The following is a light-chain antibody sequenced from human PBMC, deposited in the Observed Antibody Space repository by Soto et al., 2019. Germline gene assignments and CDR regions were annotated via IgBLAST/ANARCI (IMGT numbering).Light chain of an antibody. V-gene: IGKV1-33*01. J-gene: IGKJ2*01. CDR3: QHYDNLLFT. Sequence: DLQMTQSPSSLSASVGDRVTITCQASQDIRNFLNWYQQKPGKAPKLLIYDASTLETGVPSRFSGSGSGTDFTFTISSLQPEDFATYYCQHYDNLLFTFGQGTKLEI. CDR1: QDIRNF. CDR2: DAS.